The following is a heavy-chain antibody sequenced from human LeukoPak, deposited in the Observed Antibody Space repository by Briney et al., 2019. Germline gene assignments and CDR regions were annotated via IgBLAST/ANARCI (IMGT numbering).Heavy chain of an antibody. D-gene: IGHD5-12*01. V-gene: IGHV5-51*01. CDR3: ARQGTIVAGTLGTTFDY. Sequence: GESLKISCKASGYSFTNYWIGWVRQMPGKGLEWMGIIYPGDSATKYSPSFQGQVTISADKSINPAYLQWSSLRASDTAMYYCARQGTIVAGTLGTTFDYWGQGTLLTVSS. J-gene: IGHJ4*02. CDR1: GYSFTNYW. CDR2: IYPGDSAT.